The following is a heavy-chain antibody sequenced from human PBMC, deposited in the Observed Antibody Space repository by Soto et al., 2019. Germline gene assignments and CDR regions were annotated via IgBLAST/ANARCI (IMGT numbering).Heavy chain of an antibody. CDR1: GFTFGTTD. J-gene: IGHJ5*02. Sequence: QLLQSGGGLVQPGGSLTLSCAASGFTFGTTDMSWVHQAPGEGLEWVSTIDGSGGITYYADSVKGRFTISRDNSSNTVYLQMNSLRGDDTALYYCVKNSGWFNTWGQGALVTVSS. CDR3: VKNSGWFNT. CDR2: IDGSGGIT. D-gene: IGHD3-10*01. V-gene: IGHV3-23*01.